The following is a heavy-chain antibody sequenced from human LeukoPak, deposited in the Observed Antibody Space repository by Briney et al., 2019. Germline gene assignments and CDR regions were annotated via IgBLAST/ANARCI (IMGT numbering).Heavy chain of an antibody. CDR1: GGSISSGGYY. CDR3: ARDSPYDSSGYPIY. CDR2: IYYSGST. D-gene: IGHD3-22*01. Sequence: SETLSLTCTVSGGSISSGGYYWSWIRQRPGKGLEWVGYIYYSGSTYYNPSLKSRVTISVDTSKNQFSLKLSSVTAADTAVYYCARDSPYDSSGYPIYWGQGTLVTVSS. J-gene: IGHJ4*02. V-gene: IGHV4-31*03.